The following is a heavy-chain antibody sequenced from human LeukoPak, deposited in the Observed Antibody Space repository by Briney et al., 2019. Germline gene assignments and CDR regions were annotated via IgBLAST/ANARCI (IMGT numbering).Heavy chain of an antibody. CDR3: ARIADTAMDDY. CDR2: IFSNDGK. CDR1: GFSLSNPRMG. J-gene: IGHJ4*02. V-gene: IGHV2-26*01. Sequence: SGPVLVKPTETLTLTCTVSGFSLSNPRMGVSWIRQPPGKALEWLAHIFSNDGKYYSTSLKSRLTISKDTSKSQVLLTMTNMDPVDTATFYCARIADTAMDDYWGQGILVAVSS. D-gene: IGHD5-18*01.